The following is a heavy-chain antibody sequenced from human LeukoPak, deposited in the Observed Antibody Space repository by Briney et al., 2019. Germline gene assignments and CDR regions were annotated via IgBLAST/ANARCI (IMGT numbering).Heavy chain of an antibody. CDR2: INHSGST. D-gene: IGHD4-23*01. CDR3: ATRPTPPYYYYYMDV. Sequence: SETLPLTCAVYGGSFSGYYWNWIRQPPGKGLEWIGEINHSGSTNYNPSLKSRVTISVDTSKNQFSLKVNSETAADTAVYYCATRPTPPYYYYYMDVWGKGTTVTVSS. J-gene: IGHJ6*03. CDR1: GGSFSGYY. V-gene: IGHV4-34*01.